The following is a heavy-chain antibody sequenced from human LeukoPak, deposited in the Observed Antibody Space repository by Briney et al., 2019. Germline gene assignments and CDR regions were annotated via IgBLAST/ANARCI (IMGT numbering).Heavy chain of an antibody. J-gene: IGHJ1*01. CDR2: ISGSGGST. D-gene: IGHD5-12*01. V-gene: IGHV3-23*01. CDR1: GFTFSSYA. CDR3: AKDSGYSGYRYFQH. Sequence: PGGSLRLSYAASGFTFSSYAMSWVRQAPGKGLEWVSAISGSGGSTYYADSVKGRFTISRDNSKNTLYLQMNSLRAEDTAVYYCAKDSGYSGYRYFQHWGQGTLVTVSS.